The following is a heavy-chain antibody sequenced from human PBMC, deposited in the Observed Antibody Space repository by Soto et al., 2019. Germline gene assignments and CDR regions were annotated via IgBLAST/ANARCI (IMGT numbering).Heavy chain of an antibody. CDR1: GGSFSGYY. J-gene: IGHJ4*02. Sequence: QAQLQQWGAGLLKPSETLSLTCAVYGGSFSGYYWSWIRQPPGKGLEWIGEINHSGSTHYNPSLKSRVTIAVDTSKNQFSMKLGSVTAADTAVYYCARGPAPTMVRGIFDYWGQGTLVTVSS. V-gene: IGHV4-34*01. CDR3: ARGPAPTMVRGIFDY. D-gene: IGHD3-10*01. CDR2: INHSGST.